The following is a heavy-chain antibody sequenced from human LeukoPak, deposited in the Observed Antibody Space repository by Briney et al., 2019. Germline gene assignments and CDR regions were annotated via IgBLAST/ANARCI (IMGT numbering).Heavy chain of an antibody. CDR3: ARDYYDSSGYYYAGAFDI. J-gene: IGHJ3*02. V-gene: IGHV1-69*05. D-gene: IGHD3-22*01. CDR1: GGIFSSYA. Sequence: SVKVSCKASGGIFSSYAISWVRQAPGQGLEWMGGIIPIFGTANYAQKFQGRVTMTRDTSMSTVYMELRRLTSDDTAVYYCARDYYDSSGYYYAGAFDIWGQGTMVTVSS. CDR2: IIPIFGTA.